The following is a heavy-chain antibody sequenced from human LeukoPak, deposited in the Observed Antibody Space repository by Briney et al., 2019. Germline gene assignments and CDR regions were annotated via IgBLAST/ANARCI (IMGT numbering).Heavy chain of an antibody. CDR2: IYHSGST. Sequence: SETLSLTCTVSGYSISSGYYWGWIRQPPGKGLEWIGSIYHSGSTYYNPSLKSRVTISVDTSKNQFSLKLSSVTAADTAVYYCARVLRDYETTHFDYWAQGTLVTVSS. CDR1: GYSISSGYY. V-gene: IGHV4-38-2*02. CDR3: ARVLRDYETTHFDY. D-gene: IGHD4-17*01. J-gene: IGHJ4*02.